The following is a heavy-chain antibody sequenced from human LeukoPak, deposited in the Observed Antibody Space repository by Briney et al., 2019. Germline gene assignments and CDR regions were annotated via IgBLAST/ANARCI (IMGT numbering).Heavy chain of an antibody. CDR1: GFTFISYA. V-gene: IGHV3-23*01. Sequence: GGSLRVSCAASGFTFISYAMSWVRQAPGKGLEWVSAISGSGGSTYYADSVKGRFTISRDNSKNTLYLQMNSLRAEDTAVYYCAKVITGTVDYWGQGTLVTVSS. CDR2: ISGSGGST. CDR3: AKVITGTVDY. D-gene: IGHD1-7*01. J-gene: IGHJ4*02.